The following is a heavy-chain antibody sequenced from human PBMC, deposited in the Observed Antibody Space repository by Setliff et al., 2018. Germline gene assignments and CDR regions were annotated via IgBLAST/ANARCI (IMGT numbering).Heavy chain of an antibody. CDR2: ISPSGST. D-gene: IGHD1-26*01. Sequence: SETLSLTCTVSGASISSGGYYWTWLRQPAGKALEWIGHISPSGSTTYNPSLKSRVTISPDTSKNHFSLKVNSVTAADTALYYCARSPSSGAYWNPRPFYSDYWGQGTLVTVSS. J-gene: IGHJ4*02. CDR3: ARSPSSGAYWNPRPFYSDY. CDR1: GASISSGGYY. V-gene: IGHV4-61*09.